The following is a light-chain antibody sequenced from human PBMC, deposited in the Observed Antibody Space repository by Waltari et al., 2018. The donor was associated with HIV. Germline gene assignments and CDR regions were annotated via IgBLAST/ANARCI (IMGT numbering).Light chain of an antibody. Sequence: QSALTQPASVSGSPGQSITFSCTGTSSDVGGYNYVSWYQQHPGKAPKLLIYDVIKLPSGVSARFSGSKSGNTASLTISGLQAEDEADYYCSSYTAYSTLIFGGGTKLTVL. J-gene: IGLJ2*01. CDR1: SSDVGGYNY. CDR3: SSYTAYSTLI. V-gene: IGLV2-14*03. CDR2: DVI.